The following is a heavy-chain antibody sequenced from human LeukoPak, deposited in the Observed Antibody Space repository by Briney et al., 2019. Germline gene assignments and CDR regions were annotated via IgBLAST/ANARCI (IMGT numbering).Heavy chain of an antibody. J-gene: IGHJ4*02. CDR1: QFTFSSYW. CDR2: ISQDGSEK. D-gene: IGHD3-22*01. Sequence: GGSLRLSCAASQFTFSSYWMSWVRQAPGKGLKWVANISQDGSEKYYVDSVKGRFTISRDNAKNSLYLQMNCLRAEDTAVYYCARDKSVYYDTSGSRFDYWGQGTLVTVSS. V-gene: IGHV3-7*01. CDR3: ARDKSVYYDTSGSRFDY.